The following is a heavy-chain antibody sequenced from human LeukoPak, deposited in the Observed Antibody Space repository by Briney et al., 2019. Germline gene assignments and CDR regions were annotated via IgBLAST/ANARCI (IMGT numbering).Heavy chain of an antibody. CDR3: ARNFPTVTPGLYYYYYMDV. Sequence: PGGSLRLSCAASGFTFSSYSMNWVRQAPGKGLEWVSSISSSSSYIYYADSVKGRFTISRDNAKNSLYLQMNSLRAEDTAVYYCARNFPTVTPGLYYYYYMDVWGKGTTVTVSS. CDR1: GFTFSSYS. D-gene: IGHD4-17*01. J-gene: IGHJ6*03. CDR2: ISSSSSYI. V-gene: IGHV3-21*01.